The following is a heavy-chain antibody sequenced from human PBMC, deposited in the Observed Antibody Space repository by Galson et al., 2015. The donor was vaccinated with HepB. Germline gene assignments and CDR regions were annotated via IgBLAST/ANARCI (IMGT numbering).Heavy chain of an antibody. CDR3: ARSLPGGWYYFDY. D-gene: IGHD3-16*01. CDR1: RDTFSSYT. J-gene: IGHJ4*02. V-gene: IGHV1-46*01. CDR2: INPSGGST. Sequence: SVKVSCKASRDTFSSYTLNWVRQAPGQGLEWMGVINPSGGSTNYAQNFQGRVTMTRDTSTTIVYMELTSLKSDDTAVYYCARSLPGGWYYFDYWGQGALVTVSS.